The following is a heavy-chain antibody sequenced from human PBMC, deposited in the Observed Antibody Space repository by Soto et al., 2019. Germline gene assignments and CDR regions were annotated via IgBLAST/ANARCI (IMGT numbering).Heavy chain of an antibody. V-gene: IGHV3-9*01. CDR2: ISWNSGSI. Sequence: DVQLVEAGGGLVQPGRSLRLSCAASGFTFDDYAMHWVRQAPGKGLEWVSGISWNSGSIGYADSVKGPFTISRDNAKNSLYLQMNSLRAEDTSLYYCARGSWNDKYYFDYWGQGTLVTVSS. CDR1: GFTFDDYA. D-gene: IGHD1-1*01. J-gene: IGHJ4*02. CDR3: ARGSWNDKYYFDY.